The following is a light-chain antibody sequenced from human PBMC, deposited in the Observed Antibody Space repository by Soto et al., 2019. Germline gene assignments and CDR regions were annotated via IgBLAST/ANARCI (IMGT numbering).Light chain of an antibody. CDR2: GAS. V-gene: IGKV3-15*01. Sequence: EIVLTQSPGTLSLSPGERATLFCRASQSIATSQLAWYQQKPGQAPRLLIGASTRATGIPDRFSGSGSGTEFTLTISSLQSEDFAVYYCQQYSNWPRTFGQGTKVEIK. CDR1: QSIATSQ. J-gene: IGKJ1*01. CDR3: QQYSNWPRT.